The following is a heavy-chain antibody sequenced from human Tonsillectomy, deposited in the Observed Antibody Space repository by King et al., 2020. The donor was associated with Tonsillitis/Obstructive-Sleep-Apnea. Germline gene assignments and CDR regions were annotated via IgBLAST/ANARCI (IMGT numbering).Heavy chain of an antibody. CDR1: CDSVSSGSYY. D-gene: IGHD2-15*01. CDR3: AGGRYCSGGSCYGSGWFDP. Sequence: VQLQESGPGLVKPSETLSLTCTVSCDSVSSGSYYWSWIRQPPGKGLEWIGYIFYSGNTNYNPSLKSRVTISVDTAKNQFSLKLSSVTAADTAVYYCAGGRYCSGGSCYGSGWFDPWGQGTQVTVSS. J-gene: IGHJ5*02. V-gene: IGHV4-61*01. CDR2: IFYSGNT.